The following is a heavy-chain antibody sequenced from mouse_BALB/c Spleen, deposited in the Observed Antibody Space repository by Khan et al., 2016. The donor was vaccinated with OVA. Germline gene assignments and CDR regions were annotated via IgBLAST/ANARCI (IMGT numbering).Heavy chain of an antibody. V-gene: IGHV5-12*02. Sequence: EVELVESGGGLVQPGGSLKLSCATSGFTFNDYYMHWFSQTPEKRLEWVAYISNVGGNTYYPDTVKGRSTISRDNARNTLYLQMSRLKFEDSAMYYCARNEYGKEIELDHWGQGTSVTVSS. CDR3: ARNEYGKEIELDH. CDR2: ISNVGGNT. J-gene: IGHJ4*01. D-gene: IGHD2-10*02. CDR1: GFTFNDYY.